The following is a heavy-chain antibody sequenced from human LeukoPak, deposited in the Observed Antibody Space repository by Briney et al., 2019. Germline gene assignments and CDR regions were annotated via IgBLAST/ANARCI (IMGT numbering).Heavy chain of an antibody. J-gene: IGHJ6*02. D-gene: IGHD4-11*01. CDR1: GGSVDTIDYY. V-gene: IGHV4-61*08. CDR2: MYHTGSS. Sequence: PSETLSLTCTVSGGSVDTIDYYWSWIRQPPGKGLEWIGYMYHTGSSIYSPSLKSRLTISVDTSKNQFSLNLSSMTAADTAVYYCAGDYSNLGSPGDNYYYGMDVWGQGTTVTVSS. CDR3: AGDYSNLGSPGDNYYYGMDV.